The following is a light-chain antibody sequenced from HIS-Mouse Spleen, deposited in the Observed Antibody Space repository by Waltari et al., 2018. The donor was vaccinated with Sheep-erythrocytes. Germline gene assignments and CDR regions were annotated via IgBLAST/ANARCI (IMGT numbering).Light chain of an antibody. V-gene: IGKV2-28*01. CDR2: LGS. Sequence: DIVMTQSPLPLPVPPGEPASISCRSSQSLLHSTGYNDLDWYLQKPGQSPQLLIYLGSNRASGVPDRFSGSGSGTDFTLKISRVEAEDVGVYYCMQALQTPLTFGGGTKVEIK. CDR1: QSLLHSTGYND. CDR3: MQALQTPLT. J-gene: IGKJ4*01.